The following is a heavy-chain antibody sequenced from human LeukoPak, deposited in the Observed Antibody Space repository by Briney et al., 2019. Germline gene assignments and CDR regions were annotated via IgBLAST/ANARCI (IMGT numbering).Heavy chain of an antibody. CDR3: ARSRRGVPAAFDY. J-gene: IGHJ4*02. V-gene: IGHV1-2*02. CDR1: GGTFSSYA. Sequence: WASVKVSCKASGGTFSSYAISWVRQAPGQGLEWMGWINPNSGGTNYAQKFQGRVTMTRDTSISTAYMELSRLRSDDTAVYYCARSRRGVPAAFDYWGQGTLVTVSS. D-gene: IGHD2-2*01. CDR2: INPNSGGT.